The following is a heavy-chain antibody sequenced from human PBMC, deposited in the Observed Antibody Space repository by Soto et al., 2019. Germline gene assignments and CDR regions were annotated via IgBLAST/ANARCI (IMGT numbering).Heavy chain of an antibody. D-gene: IGHD3-22*01. CDR2: IYPGDSDT. Sequence: GESLKISCKGSGYSFTSYWIGWVRQMPGKGLEWMGIIYPGDSDTRYSPSFQGQVTISADKSISTAYLQWSSLKASDTAMYYCARAPNTNYYDSSGYFDYWGQGTLVTVLL. CDR1: GYSFTSYW. V-gene: IGHV5-51*01. CDR3: ARAPNTNYYDSSGYFDY. J-gene: IGHJ4*02.